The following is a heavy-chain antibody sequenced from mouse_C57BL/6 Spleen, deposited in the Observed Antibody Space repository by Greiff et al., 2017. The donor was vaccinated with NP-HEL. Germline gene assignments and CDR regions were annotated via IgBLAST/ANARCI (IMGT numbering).Heavy chain of an antibody. D-gene: IGHD1-1*01. CDR2: ISSGSSTI. Sequence: DVKLVESGGGLVKPGGSLKLSCAASGFTFSDYGMHWVRQAPEKGLEWVAYISSGSSTIYYADTVKGRFTISRDNAKNTLFLQMTSLRSEDTAMYYCASPHYYGSSYGFAYWGQGTLVTVSA. CDR3: ASPHYYGSSYGFAY. J-gene: IGHJ3*01. V-gene: IGHV5-17*01. CDR1: GFTFSDYG.